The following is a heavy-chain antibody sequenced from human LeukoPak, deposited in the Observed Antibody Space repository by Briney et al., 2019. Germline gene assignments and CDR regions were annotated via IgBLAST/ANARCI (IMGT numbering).Heavy chain of an antibody. V-gene: IGHV5-51*01. CDR1: GYSFTTYW. J-gene: IGHJ5*02. D-gene: IGHD6-25*01. CDR3: ARRTDSGWKWFDP. Sequence: GESLKISCKGSGYSFTTYWIGWVRQMPGKGLEWMGVIHPGEYERRYSPSFEGQVTISADKSISTAYMQWSSLKASDTAMYYCARRTDSGWKWFDPWGQGTLVTVSS. CDR2: IHPGEYER.